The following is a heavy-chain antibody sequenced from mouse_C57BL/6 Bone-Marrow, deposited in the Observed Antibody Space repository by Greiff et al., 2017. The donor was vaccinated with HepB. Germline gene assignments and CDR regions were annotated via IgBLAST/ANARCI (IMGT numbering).Heavy chain of an antibody. V-gene: IGHV6-6*01. Sequence: EVQLQESGGGLVQPGGSMKLSCAASGFTFSDAWMDWVRQSPEKGLEWVAEIRNKANNHATYYAESVKGRFTISRDDSKSSVYLQMNSLRAEDTGIYYCTRKIYYGYSYFDYWGQGTTLTVSS. CDR3: TRKIYYGYSYFDY. J-gene: IGHJ2*01. D-gene: IGHD2-2*01. CDR1: GFTFSDAW. CDR2: IRNKANNHAT.